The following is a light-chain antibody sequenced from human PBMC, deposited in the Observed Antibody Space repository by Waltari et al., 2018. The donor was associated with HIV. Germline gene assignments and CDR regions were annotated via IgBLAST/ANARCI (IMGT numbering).Light chain of an antibody. Sequence: QSALTQPASVSGSPGQSITISCTGTSSDVGYYNYVSWFQQPPDKAPTLILFDVNKRPSGVSNRCSGSKSGKTASLTISGLQPEDEADYFCTSYTSRDTWVFGGGTKVTVL. CDR2: DVN. V-gene: IGLV2-14*03. CDR1: SSDVGYYNY. CDR3: TSYTSRDTWV. J-gene: IGLJ3*02.